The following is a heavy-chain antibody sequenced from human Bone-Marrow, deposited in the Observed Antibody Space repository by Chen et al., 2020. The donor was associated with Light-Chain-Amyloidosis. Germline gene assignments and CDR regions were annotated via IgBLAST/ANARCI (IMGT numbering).Heavy chain of an antibody. Sequence: VQLVESGGGLVQPGGSLRLSCAASGFTFSNYGVSWVRQAPGKGLEWVSASGRSGSSHYAASVRGRFTISRDSSTNTVNLQMNSLRADDTGVYYCAKETSGPGWYTVDYWGQGTLVTVSS. CDR1: GFTFSNYG. V-gene: IGHV3-23*04. CDR3: AKETSGPGWYTVDY. CDR2: SGRSGSS. D-gene: IGHD6-19*01. J-gene: IGHJ4*02.